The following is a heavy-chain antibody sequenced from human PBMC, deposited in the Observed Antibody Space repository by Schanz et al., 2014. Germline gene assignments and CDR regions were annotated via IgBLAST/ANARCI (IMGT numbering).Heavy chain of an antibody. D-gene: IGHD3-10*01. Sequence: EVQLLESGGGLVQPGGSLRLSCATSGFSFSSYAINWVRQAPGKGLEWVSGISGSGASTYYADSVKGRFTISRDNSKSTLYLQMNSLRAEDTAVYYCAKDGPGGSGSYSADGGMDVWGQWTTVTVSS. CDR1: GFSFSSYA. CDR2: ISGSGAST. V-gene: IGHV3-23*01. J-gene: IGHJ6*01. CDR3: AKDGPGGSGSYSADGGMDV.